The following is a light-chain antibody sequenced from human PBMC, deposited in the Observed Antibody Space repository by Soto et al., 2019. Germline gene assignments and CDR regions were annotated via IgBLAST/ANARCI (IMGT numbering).Light chain of an antibody. J-gene: IGKJ2*01. CDR3: QQYEGWPRT. V-gene: IGKV3-15*01. CDR1: QTIHIN. Sequence: IVMTQFPDTLSVSPGDTATLSCRSSQTIHINLAWYQQKPGQAPTLLIYGVTARAPGVPARFSGSGSGTDFTLTIRSVQSGDFGVFYCQQYEGWPRTFGLGTKVEIQ. CDR2: GVT.